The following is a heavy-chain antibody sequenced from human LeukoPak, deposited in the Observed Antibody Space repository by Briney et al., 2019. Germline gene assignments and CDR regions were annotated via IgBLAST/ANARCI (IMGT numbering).Heavy chain of an antibody. Sequence: GASGKVSCRASGYTITTYPIHWVRQAPGQRLEWMGWSNAGNGDTKYSQEFQDRVTITRDTSANTAYMELSGLRSEDLAVYYCARGRWSYSLDYWGQGTLVTVSP. CDR2: SNAGNGDT. CDR1: GYTITTYP. V-gene: IGHV1-3*02. D-gene: IGHD3-10*01. CDR3: ARGRWSYSLDY. J-gene: IGHJ4*02.